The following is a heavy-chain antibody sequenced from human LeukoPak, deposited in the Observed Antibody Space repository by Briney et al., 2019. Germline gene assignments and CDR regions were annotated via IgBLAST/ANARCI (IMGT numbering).Heavy chain of an antibody. J-gene: IGHJ4*02. CDR3: ARDRGY. CDR2: MTGSGGST. V-gene: IGHV3-23*01. CDR1: GFNFNIYA. Sequence: GGSLRLSCAASGFNFNIYAMSWVRQAPGKGLEWVSTMTGSGGSTYYADSVKGRFTISRDNSKNTLYLQMNSLRAEDTAVYYCARDRGYWGQGTLVTVSS. D-gene: IGHD5-24*01.